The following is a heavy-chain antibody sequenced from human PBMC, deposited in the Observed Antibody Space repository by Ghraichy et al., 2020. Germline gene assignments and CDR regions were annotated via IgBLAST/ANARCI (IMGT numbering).Heavy chain of an antibody. CDR2: IYSSGIT. CDR3: ARHGPLNSDSSGQYSPNNWFDP. Sequence: SETLSLTCAVSGAYIGSSSWSWIRQPPGKGLEWLAYIYSSGITAYNPSLKSRATISLDMSNNQFSLKMTSVTAADTAVYYCARHGPLNSDSSGQYSPNNWFDPWGQGTLVTVSS. J-gene: IGHJ5*02. V-gene: IGHV4-59*01. D-gene: IGHD3-22*01. CDR1: GAYIGSSS.